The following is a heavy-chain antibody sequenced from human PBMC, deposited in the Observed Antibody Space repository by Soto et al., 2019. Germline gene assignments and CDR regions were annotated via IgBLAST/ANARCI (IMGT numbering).Heavy chain of an antibody. CDR3: AKDGNLYSGTYQGY. CDR2: ISYEGSNK. Sequence: QVQLVESGGGVVQPGRSLRLSCAASGFPFSSHGMHWVRQAPGKGLEWVSVISYEGSNKYYADSVKGRFTISRDNSKNTVYMQMNRLSPEDTAMYYCAKDGNLYSGTYQGYWGQGTLVTVSS. V-gene: IGHV3-30*18. CDR1: GFPFSSHG. J-gene: IGHJ4*02. D-gene: IGHD1-26*01.